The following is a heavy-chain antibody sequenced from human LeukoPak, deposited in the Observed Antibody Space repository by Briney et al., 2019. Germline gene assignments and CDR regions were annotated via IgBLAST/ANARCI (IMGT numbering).Heavy chain of an antibody. CDR2: IYYSGST. Sequence: SETLSLTCTVSGGSISSSSENWGWIRQPPGKRLEWIGSIYYSGSTYYNPSLKSRDTISVDMSKNQFSLRLRSVTAADTAVYYCARLGYSTGWYNSWGQGTLVTVSS. CDR1: GGSISSSSEN. V-gene: IGHV4-39*01. D-gene: IGHD6-25*01. J-gene: IGHJ5*01. CDR3: ARLGYSTGWYNS.